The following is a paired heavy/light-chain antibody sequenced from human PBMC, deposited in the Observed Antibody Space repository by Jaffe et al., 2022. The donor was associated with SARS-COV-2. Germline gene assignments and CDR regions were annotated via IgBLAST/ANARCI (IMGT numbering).Light chain of an antibody. CDR3: QQYSGSPWT. CDR2: GAS. V-gene: IGKV3-20*01. J-gene: IGKJ1*01. Sequence: EVVLTQSPGTLSLSPGERATLSCRASQSITSSHLAWYQQKPGQAPRLLMYGASSRATGIPDRFSGSGSGTDFTLTISRLEPEDFAVYYCQQYSGSPWTFGQGTKVEIK. CDR1: QSITSSH.
Heavy chain of an antibody. CDR3: ARITPYAPGFGVYGMDV. V-gene: IGHV3-7*01. CDR1: GFTFSTYW. Sequence: EVQVVESGGGLVQPGGSLRLSCEASGFTFSTYWMAWVRQAPGKGLEWVANINQDGSEKYFVDSVKGRFTISRDNAKNSMYLHMNSLRADDTAVYYCARITPYAPGFGVYGMDVWGQGTTVTVSS. D-gene: IGHD3-16*01. CDR2: INQDGSEK. J-gene: IGHJ6*02.